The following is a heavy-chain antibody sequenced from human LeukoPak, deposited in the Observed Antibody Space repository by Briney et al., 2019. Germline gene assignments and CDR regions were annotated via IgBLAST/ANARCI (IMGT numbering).Heavy chain of an antibody. Sequence: SETLSLTCAVYGGSFSGYYSSWVRQPPGKGRGWSGEIKHRGRPNYDTCLKRRAAISVAASKSQFSLQLSSVTAEDTAVYYCARGYGVSDQQLVAPLDYWGQGTLVTVSS. CDR1: GGSFSGYY. V-gene: IGHV4-34*01. J-gene: IGHJ4*02. CDR2: IKHRGRP. CDR3: ARGYGVSDQQLVAPLDY. D-gene: IGHD6-13*01.